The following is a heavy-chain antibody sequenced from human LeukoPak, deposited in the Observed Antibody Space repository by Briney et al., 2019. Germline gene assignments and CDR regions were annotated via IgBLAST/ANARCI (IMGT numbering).Heavy chain of an antibody. CDR3: ARGGYSRGFDY. CDR1: GFSFSDYY. V-gene: IGHV3-11*06. CDR2: ISTSSTYT. D-gene: IGHD2-15*01. J-gene: IGHJ4*02. Sequence: GGSLRLSCAASGFSFSDYYMSWVRQAPGKGLEWVSDISTSSTYTNYADSVKGRFTISRDNAENSLYLQMNSLRAEDTAVYYCARGGYSRGFDYWGQGTLVTVSS.